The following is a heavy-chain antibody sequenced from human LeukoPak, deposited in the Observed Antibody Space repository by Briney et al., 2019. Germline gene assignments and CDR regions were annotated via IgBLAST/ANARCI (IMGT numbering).Heavy chain of an antibody. V-gene: IGHV4-39*07. D-gene: IGHD3-22*01. Sequence: PSETLSLTCTVSGGSISSSSYYWGWIRQPPGKGLEWIGSIYYSGSTYYNPSLKSRVTISVDTSKNQFSLKLSSVTAADTAVYYCARARGYYRTDAFDIWGQGTMVTVSS. J-gene: IGHJ3*02. CDR3: ARARGYYRTDAFDI. CDR2: IYYSGST. CDR1: GGSISSSSYY.